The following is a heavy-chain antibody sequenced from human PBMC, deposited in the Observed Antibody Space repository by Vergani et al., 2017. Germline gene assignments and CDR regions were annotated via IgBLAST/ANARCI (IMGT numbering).Heavy chain of an antibody. J-gene: IGHJ3*02. CDR3: VGIAVAGHDAFDI. Sequence: QEQLQESGPGLVKPSETLYLTCTVSGGSVSSGSYYWSWIRQPPGKGLEWIGYIYYSGSTNYNPSLKDRVTISVDTSKNQFSLKLSSVTAADTAVYYCVGIAVAGHDAFDIWGKGTMVTVSS. CDR1: GGSVSSGSYY. CDR2: IYYSGST. D-gene: IGHD6-19*01. V-gene: IGHV4-61*01.